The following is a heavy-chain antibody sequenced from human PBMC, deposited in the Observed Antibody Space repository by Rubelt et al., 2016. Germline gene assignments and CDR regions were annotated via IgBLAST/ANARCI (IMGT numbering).Heavy chain of an antibody. V-gene: IGHV4-34*01. J-gene: IGHJ6*02. Sequence: QVQLQQWGAGLLKPSETLSLTCAVYGGSFSGYYWNWIRQPPGKGLEWIGEINHSGSTNYNPSLKSRGTISVDTSKNQFSLKLGSVTAADTAVYYCARGGKQQLGPYYYVMDVWGQGTTVTVSS. CDR1: GGSFSGYY. D-gene: IGHD6-13*01. CDR2: INHSGST. CDR3: ARGGKQQLGPYYYVMDV.